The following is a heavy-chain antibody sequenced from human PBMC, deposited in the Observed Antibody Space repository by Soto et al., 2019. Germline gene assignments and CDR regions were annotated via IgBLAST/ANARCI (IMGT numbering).Heavy chain of an antibody. CDR2: INPSSGGT. CDR3: AKGSALSGSWFLAARFFDP. V-gene: IGHV1-46*01. D-gene: IGHD6-13*01. CDR1: GYTFTTYY. Sequence: ASVKVSCKASGYTFTTYYIHWVRQAPGQGLEWMGMINPSSGGTNYAQKFQGRVTMTRDTSTSTVYSELSSLTSDDTAVFYCAKGSALSGSWFLAARFFDPWGQGTLVTVSS. J-gene: IGHJ5*01.